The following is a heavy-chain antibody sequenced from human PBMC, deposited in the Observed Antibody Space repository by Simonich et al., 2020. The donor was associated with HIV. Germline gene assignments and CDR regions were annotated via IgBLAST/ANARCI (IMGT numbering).Heavy chain of an antibody. V-gene: IGHV4-34*01. CDR1: GGSFSGYY. D-gene: IGHD6-13*01. CDR3: ARLTAGGLGEYFQH. CDR2: INHSGRT. Sequence: QVQLQQWGAGLLKPSETLSLTCAVYGGSFSGYYWSWIRQPPGKGLEWIGEINHSGRTNYNPSLKSRGTISVDTSKNQFSLKLSSVTAADTAVYYCARLTAGGLGEYFQHWGQGTLVTVSS. J-gene: IGHJ1*01.